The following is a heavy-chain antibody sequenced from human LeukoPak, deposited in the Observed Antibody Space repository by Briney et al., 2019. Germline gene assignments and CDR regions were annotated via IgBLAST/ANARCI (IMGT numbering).Heavy chain of an antibody. J-gene: IGHJ6*02. CDR2: IIPIFGTA. V-gene: IGHV1-69*05. CDR1: GGTFSSYA. D-gene: IGHD6-13*01. Sequence: ASVKVSCKASGGTFSSYAISWVRQAPGQGLEWMGGIIPIFGTANYAQKVQGRVTMTTDTSTSTAYMELRSLRSDDTAVYYCARDLPTAGNSYYGMDVWGQGTTVTVSS. CDR3: ARDLPTAGNSYYGMDV.